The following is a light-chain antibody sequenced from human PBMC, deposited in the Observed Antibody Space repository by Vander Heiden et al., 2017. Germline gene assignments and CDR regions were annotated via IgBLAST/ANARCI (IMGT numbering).Light chain of an antibody. CDR1: NIGSKG. CDR2: YDK. J-gene: IGLJ2*01. Sequence: VLPQPPSVSVAPGETARLTCGGNNIGSKGVHWYQQKPGQAPVLVIYYDKDRPSGIPARFSGSNSGNTATLTISRVEAGDEADYYCQVWAGRSDHVIFGGGSKLTVL. V-gene: IGLV3-21*04. CDR3: QVWAGRSDHVI.